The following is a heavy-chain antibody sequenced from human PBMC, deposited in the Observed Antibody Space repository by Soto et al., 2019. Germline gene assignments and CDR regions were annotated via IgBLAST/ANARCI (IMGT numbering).Heavy chain of an antibody. D-gene: IGHD3-3*01. CDR1: GFTFKNYW. J-gene: IGHJ6*02. CDR3: ARIDFWSGMYV. CDR2: INSDGSST. V-gene: IGHV3-74*01. Sequence: GGSLRLSCAASGFTFKNYWMNWVRQAPGKGLVWVSRINSDGSSTNYADSVRGRFTISRDNARNTLYLQLTSLRTGDTAVYYCARIDFWSGMYVWGRGTTVTVSS.